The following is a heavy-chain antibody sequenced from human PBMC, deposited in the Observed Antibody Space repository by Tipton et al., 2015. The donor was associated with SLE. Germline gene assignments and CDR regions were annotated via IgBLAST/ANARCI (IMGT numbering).Heavy chain of an antibody. CDR2: INHSGST. Sequence: TLSLTCAVYGGYFSGYYWSWIRQPPGKGLEWIGEINHSGSTNYNPSLKSRVTISVDTSKNQFSLKLSSVTAADTAVYYCARGLYYYGSGSYSFFDYWGQGTLVTVSS. D-gene: IGHD3-10*01. V-gene: IGHV4-34*01. J-gene: IGHJ4*02. CDR3: ARGLYYYGSGSYSFFDY. CDR1: GGYFSGYY.